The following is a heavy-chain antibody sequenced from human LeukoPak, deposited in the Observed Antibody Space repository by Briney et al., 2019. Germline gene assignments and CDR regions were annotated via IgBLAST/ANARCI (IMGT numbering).Heavy chain of an antibody. Sequence: GGSLRLSCAASGFTFSTYSMNWVRQAPGKGLEWVSSITSPVGRIYYADSLKGRITISRDNARSSLYLQMNSLRAEDTAVYYCATDGRSSGWYGFDYWGLGTLVTVCS. CDR3: ATDGRSSGWYGFDY. CDR2: ITSPVGRI. V-gene: IGHV3-21*01. CDR1: GFTFSTYS. D-gene: IGHD6-19*01. J-gene: IGHJ4*02.